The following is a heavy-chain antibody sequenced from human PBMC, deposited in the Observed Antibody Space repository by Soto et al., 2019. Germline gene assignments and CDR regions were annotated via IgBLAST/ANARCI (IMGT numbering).Heavy chain of an antibody. CDR1: GGSISTYY. V-gene: IGHV4-59*01. Sequence: SETLSLTCTVSGGSISTYYWSWIRQPPGKGLEWIGYIYYSGNTNYNPSLKSRVTISLDTSKNQFSLKLSSVTAADTAVYYCARENYSGNYYYMDVCGKGTTVTVSS. CDR3: ARENYSGNYYYMDV. J-gene: IGHJ6*03. CDR2: IYYSGNT. D-gene: IGHD3-10*01.